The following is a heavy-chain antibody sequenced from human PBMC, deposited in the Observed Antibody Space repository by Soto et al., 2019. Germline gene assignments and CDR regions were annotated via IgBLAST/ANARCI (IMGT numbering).Heavy chain of an antibody. Sequence: EVQLVESGGGLVQPGRSLRLSCAASGFTFDDYAMHWVRQAPGKGLEWVSGISWHSGSIGYADSVKGRFTISRDNAKNSLYLQMNSLRAEDTALYYWAKSQRGVYYFAYWGQGTLVTVSS. CDR1: GFTFDDYA. V-gene: IGHV3-9*01. D-gene: IGHD2-8*01. CDR2: ISWHSGSI. CDR3: AKSQRGVYYFAY. J-gene: IGHJ4*02.